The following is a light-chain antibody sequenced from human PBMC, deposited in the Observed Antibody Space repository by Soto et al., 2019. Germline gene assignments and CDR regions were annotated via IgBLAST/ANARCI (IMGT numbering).Light chain of an antibody. Sequence: QSALTQPASVSGSPGQSITISCTGTGSDIGGYNYVSWYQQHPGKAPKLMIYEVSNRPSGVSNRFSASKSGNTASLTISGLQAEDEADYYRSSYTSSSTVVFGGGTKLTVL. CDR1: GSDIGGYNY. V-gene: IGLV2-14*01. CDR2: EVS. CDR3: SSYTSSSTVV. J-gene: IGLJ2*01.